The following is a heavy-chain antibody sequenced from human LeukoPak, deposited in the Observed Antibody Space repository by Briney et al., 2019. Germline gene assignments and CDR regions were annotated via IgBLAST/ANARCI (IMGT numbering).Heavy chain of an antibody. J-gene: IGHJ6*03. D-gene: IGHD6-13*01. CDR3: ARWGIAAAGHYYYMDV. V-gene: IGHV1-24*01. CDR2: FDPEDGET. Sequence: GASVKVSCKVSGYTLTELSMHWVRQAPGKGLEWMGGFDPEDGETIYAQKFQGRVTMTEDTSTDTAYMELSSLRSEDTAVYYCARWGIAAAGHYYYMDVWGKGTTVTVSS. CDR1: GYTLTELS.